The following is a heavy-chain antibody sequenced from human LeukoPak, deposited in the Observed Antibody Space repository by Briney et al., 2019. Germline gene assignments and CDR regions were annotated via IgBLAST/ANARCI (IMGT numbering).Heavy chain of an antibody. D-gene: IGHD3-16*02. CDR3: ARHRYSSRGSYRNDAFDI. Sequence: GESLKISCKGSGYSFTSYWIGWVRQMPGKGLEWMGIIYPGDSDTRYSPSFQGQVTISADKSISTAYLQWSSLKASDTAMYYSARHRYSSRGSYRNDAFDIWGQGTMVTVSS. V-gene: IGHV5-51*01. CDR1: GYSFTSYW. CDR2: IYPGDSDT. J-gene: IGHJ3*02.